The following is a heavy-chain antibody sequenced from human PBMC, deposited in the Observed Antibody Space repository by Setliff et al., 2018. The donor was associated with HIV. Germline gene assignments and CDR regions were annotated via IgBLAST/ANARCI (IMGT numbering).Heavy chain of an antibody. CDR3: AKNFYSSPWSPLDY. D-gene: IGHD6-19*01. CDR2: IRYDGTYK. V-gene: IGHV3-30*02. J-gene: IGHJ4*02. CDR1: GFTFSSYG. Sequence: PGGSLRLSCAASGFTFSSYGMHWVRQAPGKRLEWVAFIRYDGTYKYYADSLKGRFTISRDNSKNTLFLQMNSLRTEDTAVYYCAKNFYSSPWSPLDYWGQGTLVTVSS.